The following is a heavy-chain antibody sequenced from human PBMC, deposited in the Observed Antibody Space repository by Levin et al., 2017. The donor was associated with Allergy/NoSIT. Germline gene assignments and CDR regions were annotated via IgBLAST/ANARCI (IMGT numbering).Heavy chain of an antibody. Sequence: GSLRLSCTVSGGSISSSSYYWGWIRQPPGKGLEWIGSMYYSGSTYYNPSLKSRVSISVDTSKNQFSLKLSSVTAADTAVYYCARQDYGDYLGYFDSWGQGTLVTVSS. CDR2: MYYSGST. CDR3: ARQDYGDYLGYFDS. J-gene: IGHJ4*02. CDR1: GGSISSSSYY. V-gene: IGHV4-39*01. D-gene: IGHD4-17*01.